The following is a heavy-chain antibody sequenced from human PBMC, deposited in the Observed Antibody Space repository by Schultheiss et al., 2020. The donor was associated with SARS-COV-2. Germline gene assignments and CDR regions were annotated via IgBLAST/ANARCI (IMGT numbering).Heavy chain of an antibody. CDR2: FDPEDGET. CDR1: GYTFTSYA. J-gene: IGHJ4*02. V-gene: IGHV1-24*01. CDR3: AKSVTGTVGYFDY. Sequence: ASVKVSCKASGYTFTSYAMHWVRQAPGQGLEWMGGFDPEDGETIYAQKFQGRVTMTEDTSTDTAYMELNSLRAEDMALYYCAKSVTGTVGYFDYWGQGTLVTVSS. D-gene: IGHD1-1*01.